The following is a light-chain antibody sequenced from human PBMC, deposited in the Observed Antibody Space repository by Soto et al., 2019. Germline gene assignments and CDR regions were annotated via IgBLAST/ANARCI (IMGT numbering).Light chain of an antibody. CDR1: QSVSSSY. CDR3: QQYGSSPVK. V-gene: IGKV3-20*01. Sequence: EIVLTQSPGTLSLSPGERATLSCRASQSVSSSYLAWYQQKPGQAPRLLIYGASSRATGIPDRLSGSGSGTDFTIKISRLETEDLEVYYCQQYGSSPVKFGQGTKVDIK. J-gene: IGKJ1*01. CDR2: GAS.